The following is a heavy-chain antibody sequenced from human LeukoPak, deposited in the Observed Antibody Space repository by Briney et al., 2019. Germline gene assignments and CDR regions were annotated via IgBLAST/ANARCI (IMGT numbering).Heavy chain of an antibody. Sequence: PSETLSLTCTVSGGSMSSQYWSWIRQSPGKGLEWIGYISHSGYTSYSPSLKSRVTISIDTSNNQFSLKLNSVTAADTAVYYCAVSFYYYYYMDVWGKGTTVTVSS. CDR2: ISHSGYT. J-gene: IGHJ6*03. CDR3: AVSFYYYYYMDV. V-gene: IGHV4-59*08. CDR1: GGSMSSQY.